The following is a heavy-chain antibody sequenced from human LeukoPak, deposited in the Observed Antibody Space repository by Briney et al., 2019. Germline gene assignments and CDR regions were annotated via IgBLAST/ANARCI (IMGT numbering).Heavy chain of an antibody. CDR2: IYSSGTT. CDR1: GGSISSYY. J-gene: IGHJ4*02. V-gene: IGHV4-59*01. Sequence: PSETLSLTCTVSGGSISSYYWSWIRQPPGKGLVWIGYIYSSGTTNYNPSLKSRVTISVDTSKNQFSLKLNSVTAADTAVYYCARPRGSTWYGGFDYWGQGTLVTVSS. CDR3: ARPRGSTWYGGFDY. D-gene: IGHD6-13*01.